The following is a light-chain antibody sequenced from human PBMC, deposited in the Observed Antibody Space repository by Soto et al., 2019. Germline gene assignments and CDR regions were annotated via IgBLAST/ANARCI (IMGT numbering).Light chain of an antibody. CDR1: QSVSSY. J-gene: IGKJ1*01. Sequence: IQMTQSPSSLSASVGDRVTITCRASQSVSSYLNWYQQKPGRAPKLLIYDVSTLESGVPSRFSGSGSGTEFTLTISNLQAEDFAVYYCQQYNGFWSFGRGTKVDIK. CDR2: DVS. V-gene: IGKV1-5*01. CDR3: QQYNGFWS.